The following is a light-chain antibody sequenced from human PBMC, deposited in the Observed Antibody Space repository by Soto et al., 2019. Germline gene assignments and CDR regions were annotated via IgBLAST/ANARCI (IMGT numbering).Light chain of an antibody. J-gene: IGKJ5*01. V-gene: IGKV3-11*01. Sequence: EIVLTQSPATLSLSPGXRATLSCRASQSFSSYLAWYQQKPGQAPRLLIYDASKRATGIPARFSGRGSGTDFTLTISSLEPEDFAVYYCQQRSNWPPVITFGQGTRLEIK. CDR2: DAS. CDR1: QSFSSY. CDR3: QQRSNWPPVIT.